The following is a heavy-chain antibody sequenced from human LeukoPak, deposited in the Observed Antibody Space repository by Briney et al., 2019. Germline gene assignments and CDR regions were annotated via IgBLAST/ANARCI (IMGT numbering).Heavy chain of an antibody. V-gene: IGHV3-15*01. J-gene: IGHJ4*02. CDR2: VRSKADGGTT. D-gene: IGHD3-22*01. CDR3: TTVRPGTSGYSY. CDR1: GFTFSSAW. Sequence: GSLRLSCAASGFTFSSAWMTWVRQAPGKGLEWVGRVRSKADGGTTDYAAPAKGRFTILRDDSKNTVLLQMNSLKTEDTAVYYCTTVRPGTSGYSYWGQGTLVTVST.